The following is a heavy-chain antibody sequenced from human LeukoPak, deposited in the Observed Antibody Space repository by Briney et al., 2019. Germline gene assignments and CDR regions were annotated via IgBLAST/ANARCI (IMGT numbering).Heavy chain of an antibody. V-gene: IGHV3-23*01. J-gene: IGHJ4*02. CDR3: AKGGSAYCTNGVCSPRVVAAIDY. Sequence: GGSLRLSCAASGFTFSSYGMSWVRQAPGKGLEWVSVFSSSGGSTYHADSVEGRFTISRDNSRNTLYLQMNSLRAEDTAVYYCAKGGSAYCTNGVCSPRVVAAIDYWGQGTLVTVSS. CDR2: FSSSGGST. CDR1: GFTFSSYG. D-gene: IGHD2-8*01.